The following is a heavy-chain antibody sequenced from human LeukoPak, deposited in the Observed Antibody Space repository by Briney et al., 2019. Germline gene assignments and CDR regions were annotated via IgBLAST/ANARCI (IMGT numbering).Heavy chain of an antibody. Sequence: GGTLRLSCAASGFTFSIYGMSWVRQAPGRGLEWVSAMSGSGGSTYYADSVKGRFTISRDNSKNTLYLQMDSLRAEDTAVYYCAKAPKLLWFGELLFGFDYWGQGTLVTVSS. D-gene: IGHD3-10*01. V-gene: IGHV3-23*01. CDR1: GFTFSIYG. CDR2: MSGSGGST. J-gene: IGHJ4*02. CDR3: AKAPKLLWFGELLFGFDY.